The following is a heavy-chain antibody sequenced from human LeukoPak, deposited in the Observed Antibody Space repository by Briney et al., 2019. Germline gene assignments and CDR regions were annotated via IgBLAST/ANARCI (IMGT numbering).Heavy chain of an antibody. Sequence: PGGSLRLSCAASGFTVSSNYMSWVRQAPGKGLEWVSVIYSGGSTYYADSVKGRFTISRDNSKNTLYLQMNSLRAEDTAVYYCARVHCSSTSCYLGFHYGMDVWGKGTTVTVSS. D-gene: IGHD2-2*01. CDR2: IYSGGST. V-gene: IGHV3-53*01. CDR1: GFTVSSNY. J-gene: IGHJ6*04. CDR3: ARVHCSSTSCYLGFHYGMDV.